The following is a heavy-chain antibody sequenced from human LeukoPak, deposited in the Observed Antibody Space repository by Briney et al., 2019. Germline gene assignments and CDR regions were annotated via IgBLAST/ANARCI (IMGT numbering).Heavy chain of an antibody. V-gene: IGHV4-30-4*08. D-gene: IGHD4-17*01. Sequence: SETLSLTCAVYGGSFSGYYWSWIRQPPGKGLEWIGYIYYSGSTYYNPSLKSRVTISVDTSKNQFSLKLSSVTAADTAVYYCARDYGSIHDAFDIWGQGTMVTVPS. CDR2: IYYSGST. CDR3: ARDYGSIHDAFDI. CDR1: GGSFSGYY. J-gene: IGHJ3*02.